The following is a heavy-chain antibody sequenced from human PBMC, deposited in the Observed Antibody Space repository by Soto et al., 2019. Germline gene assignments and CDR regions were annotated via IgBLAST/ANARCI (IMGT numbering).Heavy chain of an antibody. CDR2: ISGSSSYI. CDR1: GFTFSSYS. D-gene: IGHD6-13*01. CDR3: ARAPPRLAAAGTPRFDY. J-gene: IGHJ4*02. Sequence: PGGSLRLSCAASGFTFSSYSMNWVRQAPGKGLEWVSSISGSSSYIYYADSVKGRFTISRDNAKNSLYLQMNSLRAEDTAVYYCARAPPRLAAAGTPRFDYWGQGTLVNVSS. V-gene: IGHV3-21*01.